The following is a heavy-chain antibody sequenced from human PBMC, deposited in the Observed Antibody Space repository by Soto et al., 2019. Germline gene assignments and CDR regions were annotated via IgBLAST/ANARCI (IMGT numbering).Heavy chain of an antibody. CDR3: ARSGYSYGTTVEIYYYYYGMDV. CDR1: GYTFTGYY. D-gene: IGHD5-18*01. CDR2: INPNSGGT. Sequence: GASVKVSCKASGYTFTGYYMHWVRQAPGQGLEWMGWINPNSGGTNYAQKFQGRVTMTRDTSISTAYMELSRLRSDDTAVYYCARSGYSYGTTVEIYYYYYGMDVWGQGTTVTVSS. J-gene: IGHJ6*02. V-gene: IGHV1-2*02.